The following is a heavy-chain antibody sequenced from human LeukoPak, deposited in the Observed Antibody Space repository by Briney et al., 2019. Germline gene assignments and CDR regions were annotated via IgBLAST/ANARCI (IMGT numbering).Heavy chain of an antibody. J-gene: IGHJ4*02. CDR2: IDWDDDK. D-gene: IGHD5-18*01. CDR1: GFSLSTSRMR. Sequence: SGPTLVNPTQTLTLTCTFSGFSLSTSRMRVSWIRQPPGKALEWLARIDWDDDKFHSTSLKTRLTISKDTSKNQVVLTMTNMDPVDTATYYCARTTYSYGAQTLDYWGQGTLVTVSS. CDR3: ARTTYSYGAQTLDY. V-gene: IGHV2-70*04.